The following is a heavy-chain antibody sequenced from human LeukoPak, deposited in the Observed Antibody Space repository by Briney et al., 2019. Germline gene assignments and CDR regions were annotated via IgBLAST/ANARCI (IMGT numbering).Heavy chain of an antibody. CDR2: INPNRGGT. D-gene: IGHD5-18*01. V-gene: IGHV1-2*06. CDR1: GYTFTGYY. Sequence: ASVKVSCQASGYTFTGYYMHRVRQAPGQGLEWMGRINPNRGGTNYAQKFQGRVTMTRDTSISTAYMELSRLRSDDTAVYYWARDLPDSYGYGYYYMDVWGKGTTVTVSS. J-gene: IGHJ6*03. CDR3: ARDLPDSYGYGYYYMDV.